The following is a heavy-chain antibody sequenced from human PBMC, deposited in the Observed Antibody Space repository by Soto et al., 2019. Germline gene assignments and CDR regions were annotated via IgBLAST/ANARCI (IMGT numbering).Heavy chain of an antibody. D-gene: IGHD4-17*01. CDR1: KFSFSTYA. V-gene: IGHV3-23*01. CDR2: ISNSGDNT. CDR3: AKGRGGDYGGSFDY. J-gene: IGHJ4*02. Sequence: EVQLLQSGGGFVQPGGSLRLSCAASKFSFSTYAMSWVRQAPGKGLGWVSAISNSGDNTYYTESVKGRFIISRDNSKNTLYLQMNSLPADDTAVYYCAKGRGGDYGGSFDYWGQGTLVTVSS.